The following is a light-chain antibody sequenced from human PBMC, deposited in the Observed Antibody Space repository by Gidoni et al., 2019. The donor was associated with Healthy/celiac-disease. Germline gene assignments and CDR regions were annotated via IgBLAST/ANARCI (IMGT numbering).Light chain of an antibody. CDR2: GAS. CDR1: QSVSSSY. Sequence: ELVLPQSPGTLSLSPGERATLSCRASQSVSSSYLAWYQQKPGQAPRLLIYGASSRATGIPDRFSGSGSGTEFTLTISRLEPEDFAVYYCQQYGSAPYTFGQGTKLEIK. V-gene: IGKV3-20*01. J-gene: IGKJ2*01. CDR3: QQYGSAPYT.